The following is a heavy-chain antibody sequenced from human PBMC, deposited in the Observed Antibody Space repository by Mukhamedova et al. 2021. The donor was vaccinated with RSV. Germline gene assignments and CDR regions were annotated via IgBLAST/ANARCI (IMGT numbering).Heavy chain of an antibody. J-gene: IGHJ1*01. CDR3: SRDKAHGDYAYAC. Sequence: EYMGEIYHSGTANYSPSLKSRVTMSVDKSKNQFSLRLTSVTAADTAVYYCSRDKAHGDYAYACWGQCMPVTVSS. CDR2: IYHSGTA. D-gene: IGHD4-17*01. V-gene: IGHV4-4*02.